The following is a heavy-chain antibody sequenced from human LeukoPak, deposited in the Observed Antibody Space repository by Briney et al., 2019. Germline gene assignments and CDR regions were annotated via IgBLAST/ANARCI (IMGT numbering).Heavy chain of an antibody. V-gene: IGHV4-39*01. J-gene: IGHJ5*01. CDR3: ARHPTGYPNWFDS. Sequence: SETLSVTCTVSGGSITTIPYNWGWLRQPPGKGLEWIGTISYVGTTYYDPSLKSRVTMSIDTSKNQFSLNLNSATAADTAVYYCARHPTGYPNWFDSWGQGTLVIVSS. CDR2: ISYVGTT. CDR1: GGSITTIPYN. D-gene: IGHD3-9*01.